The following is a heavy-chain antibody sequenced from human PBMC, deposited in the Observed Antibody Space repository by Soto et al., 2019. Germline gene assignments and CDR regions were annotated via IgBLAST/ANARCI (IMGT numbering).Heavy chain of an antibody. CDR3: ARAAYPGGYYYGSGSHLRGWFDP. CDR1: GYTFTSYG. V-gene: IGHV1-18*01. CDR2: ISAYNGNT. Sequence: ASVKVSCKASGYTFTSYGISWVRQAPGQGLEWMGWISAYNGNTNYAQKLQGRVTMTTDTSTSTAYMELRSLRSDDTAVYYCARAAYPGGYYYGSGSHLRGWFDPWGQGTLVTVSS. J-gene: IGHJ5*02. D-gene: IGHD3-10*01.